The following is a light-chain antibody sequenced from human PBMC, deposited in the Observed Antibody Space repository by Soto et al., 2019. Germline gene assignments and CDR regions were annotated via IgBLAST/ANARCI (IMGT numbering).Light chain of an antibody. V-gene: IGLV2-14*01. CDR2: EVS. J-gene: IGLJ2*01. Sequence: QSALTQPASVSGSPGQSITISCTGTSSDVGAYNYVSWYQQHPGKAPKLMIFEVSDRPSGVSNRFSGSKSGNTASLTISGLQAEDEADYYCSSYTSSNNLVFGGGTTLTVL. CDR1: SSDVGAYNY. CDR3: SSYTSSNNLV.